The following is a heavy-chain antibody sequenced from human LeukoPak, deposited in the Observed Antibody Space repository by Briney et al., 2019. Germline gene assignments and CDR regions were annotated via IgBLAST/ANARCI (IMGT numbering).Heavy chain of an antibody. Sequence: GGSLRLSCAASGFTFSSYAMSWVRQAPGKGLEWVSGITGSGGSTYYADSVKGRFTISRDNSKNTLFLQMSSLRADDTAVYYCAKVAISLIAAVKAPFDSWGQGTLVTVSS. D-gene: IGHD3-22*01. J-gene: IGHJ4*02. CDR2: ITGSGGST. V-gene: IGHV3-23*01. CDR1: GFTFSSYA. CDR3: AKVAISLIAAVKAPFDS.